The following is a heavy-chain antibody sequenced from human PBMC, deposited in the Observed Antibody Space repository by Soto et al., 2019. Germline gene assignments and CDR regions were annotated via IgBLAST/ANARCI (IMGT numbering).Heavy chain of an antibody. V-gene: IGHV3-23*01. J-gene: IGHJ4*02. CDR1: GFTFSSFA. CDR2: ISGSGGST. D-gene: IGHD6-6*01. CDR3: AKDLVYSSSSGRAHFDY. Sequence: EVQLLESGGGLVQHGGSLRLSCAASGFTFSSFAMSWVRQAPGKGLEWVSAISGSGGSTYYADSVKGRFTISRDNSKNTLYLQMNSLRAEDTAVYYCAKDLVYSSSSGRAHFDYWGQGTLVTVSS.